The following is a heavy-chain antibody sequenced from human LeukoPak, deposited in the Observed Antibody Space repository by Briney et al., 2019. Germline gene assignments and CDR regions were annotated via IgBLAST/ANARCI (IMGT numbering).Heavy chain of an antibody. CDR2: ISYDGSNK. CDR1: GFTFSSYA. CDR3: ARDRRRLLWFGELLYDY. V-gene: IGHV3-30-3*01. Sequence: GGSLRLSCAASGFTFSSYAMHWVRQAPGKGLEWVAVISYDGSNKYYADSVKGRFTISRDNSKNTLYLQMNSLRAEDTAVYYCARDRRRLLWFGELLYDYWGQGTLVTVSS. D-gene: IGHD3-10*01. J-gene: IGHJ4*02.